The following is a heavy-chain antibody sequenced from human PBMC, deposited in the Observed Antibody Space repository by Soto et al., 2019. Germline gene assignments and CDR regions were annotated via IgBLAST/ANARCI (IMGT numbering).Heavy chain of an antibody. D-gene: IGHD3-22*01. V-gene: IGHV3-33*01. J-gene: IGHJ4*02. CDR3: AGDSGGSGYEFDY. Sequence: GGSLRLSCAASGFPFSAYGMHWVRQAPGKGLQWVAVIWFDGGNEYYADSVRGRFTISRDNSKNTLYLQMNSLTDEDTAVYYCAGDSGGSGYEFDYWGQGTLVTVSS. CDR1: GFPFSAYG. CDR2: IWFDGGNE.